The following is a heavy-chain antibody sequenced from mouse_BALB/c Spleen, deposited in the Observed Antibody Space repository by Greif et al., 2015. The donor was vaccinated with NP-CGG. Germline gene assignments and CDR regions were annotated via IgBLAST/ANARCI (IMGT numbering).Heavy chain of an antibody. D-gene: IGHD2-10*01. CDR2: INPSNGRT. J-gene: IGHJ2*01. CDR3: ARSYYGNYDYFDY. Sequence: QVQLQQSGAELVKPGASVKLSCKASGYTFTSYWMHWVKQRPGQGLEWIGEINPSNGRTNYNEKFKSKATLTVDKSSSTAYMQLSSLTSEDSAVYYCARSYYGNYDYFDYWGQGNTLTVSS. CDR1: GYTFTSYW. V-gene: IGHV1S81*02.